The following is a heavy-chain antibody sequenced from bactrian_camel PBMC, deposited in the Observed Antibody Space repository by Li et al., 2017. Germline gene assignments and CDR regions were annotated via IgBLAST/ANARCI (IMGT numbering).Heavy chain of an antibody. CDR2: WKSVGST. D-gene: IGHD2*01. J-gene: IGHJ4*01. CDR1: GYTYSSYC. V-gene: IGHV3S42*01. CDR3: AAHTVGYCDPRIAFSV. Sequence: VQLVESGGGSVQAGGSLRLSCAASGYTYSSYCMGWFRQAPGKEREGVATWKSVGSTSYADSVKGRFTISKDNAKNTLYLQMNSLQPEDTAMYYCAAHTVGYCDPRIAFSVWGQGTQVTVS.